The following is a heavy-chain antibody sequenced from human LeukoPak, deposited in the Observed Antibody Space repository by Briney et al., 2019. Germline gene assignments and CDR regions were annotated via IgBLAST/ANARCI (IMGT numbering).Heavy chain of an antibody. D-gene: IGHD1-26*01. CDR1: GFTFSNYA. J-gene: IGHJ3*02. V-gene: IGHV3-23*01. Sequence: GGSLRLSCAASGFTFSNYAMSWVRQGPGKGLGWVSTISGIGGNTSHDGSVKGRFTISRDNTKNTLYLQMNSLRAEGTAIYYCARVLYIGGYNLDAFDIWGQGTMLTVSS. CDR3: ARVLYIGGYNLDAFDI. CDR2: ISGIGGNT.